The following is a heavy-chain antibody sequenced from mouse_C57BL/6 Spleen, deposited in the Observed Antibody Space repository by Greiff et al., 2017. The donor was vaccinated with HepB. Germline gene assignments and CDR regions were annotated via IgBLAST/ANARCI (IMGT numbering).Heavy chain of an antibody. CDR3: AREGYDGYQFAY. V-gene: IGHV5-4*01. CDR1: GFTFSSYA. D-gene: IGHD2-3*01. CDR2: FSDGGSYT. J-gene: IGHJ3*01. Sequence: EVKLMESGGGLVKPGGSLKLSCAASGFTFSSYAMSWVRQTPEKRLEWVATFSDGGSYTYYPDNVKGRFTISRDNAKNNLYLQMSHLKSEDTAMYYCAREGYDGYQFAYWGQGTLVTVSA.